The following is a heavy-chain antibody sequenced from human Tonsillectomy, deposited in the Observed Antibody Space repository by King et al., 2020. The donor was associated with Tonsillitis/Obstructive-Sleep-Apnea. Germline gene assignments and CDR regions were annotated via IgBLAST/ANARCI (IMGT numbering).Heavy chain of an antibody. CDR3: ARDFRVGPFAIRRRDAFDI. J-gene: IGHJ3*02. CDR2: IYYSGST. Sequence: VQLQESGPGLVKPSETLSLTCTVSGGSISSYYWSWIRQPPGKGLEWIGYIYYSGSTNYNPSLKSRVTISVDTSKNQFSLKLSSVTAADTAVYYCARDFRVGPFAIRRRDAFDIWGQGTMVTVSS. CDR1: GGSISSYY. D-gene: IGHD2-21*01. V-gene: IGHV4-59*01.